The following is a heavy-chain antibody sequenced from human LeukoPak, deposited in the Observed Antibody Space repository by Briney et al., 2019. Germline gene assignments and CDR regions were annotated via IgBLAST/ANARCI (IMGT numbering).Heavy chain of an antibody. V-gene: IGHV3-23*01. CDR3: AKDLVSPHPGLAAAGTFDY. CDR1: GFTFSSYE. Sequence: GGSLRLSCAASGFTFSSYEMNWVRQAPGKGLEWVSAISGSGGSTYYADSVKGRFTISRDNSKNTLYLQMNSLRAEDTAVYYCAKDLVSPHPGLAAAGTFDYWGQGTLVTVSS. CDR2: ISGSGGST. J-gene: IGHJ4*02. D-gene: IGHD6-13*01.